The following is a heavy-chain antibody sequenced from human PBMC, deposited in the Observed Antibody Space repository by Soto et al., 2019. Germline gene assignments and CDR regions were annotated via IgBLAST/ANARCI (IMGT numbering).Heavy chain of an antibody. J-gene: IGHJ6*02. V-gene: IGHV4-61*01. CDR1: GGAVSSGSYY. Sequence: PSETLSLTCTVSGGAVSSGSYYWSWIWQPPGKGLEWIGHVFYTGNTNYSPSLKSRVTISVDTSKNQFSLKLTSVTAADTAAYYCARGLNEGAPYYYGMDVWGQGTTVT. CDR2: VFYTGNT. CDR3: ARGLNEGAPYYYGMDV. D-gene: IGHD3-16*01.